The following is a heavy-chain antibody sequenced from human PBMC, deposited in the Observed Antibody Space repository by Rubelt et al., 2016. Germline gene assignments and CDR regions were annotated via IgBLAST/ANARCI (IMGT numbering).Heavy chain of an antibody. CDR2: INHSGST. D-gene: IGHD2-15*01. J-gene: IGHJ4*02. CDR1: GASISSYY. V-gene: IGHV4-34*10. Sequence: QLQLQESGPGLVKPSETLSLTCTVSGASISSYYWSWIRQPPGKGLEWIGEINHSGSTNYNPSLKSWFTISVDTAKNQFSLKLSSLTAADTAVYYCARCQGPSSLVVVAVRYYFDYWGQGTLVTVSS. CDR3: ARCQGPSSLVVVAVRYYFDY.